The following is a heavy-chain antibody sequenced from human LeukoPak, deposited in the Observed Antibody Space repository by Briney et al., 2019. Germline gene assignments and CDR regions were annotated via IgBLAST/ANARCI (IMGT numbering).Heavy chain of an antibody. CDR3: ARGPAGYSSGWYGINWFDP. CDR2: VNHSGST. J-gene: IGHJ5*02. D-gene: IGHD6-19*01. CDR1: GGSFSDYY. Sequence: PSETLSLTCAVYGGSFSDYYWSWIRQPPGKGLEWIGEVNHSGSTNYNPSLKSRVTISVDTSKNQFSLKLTSVTAADTAVYYCARGPAGYSSGWYGINWFDPWGQGTLVTVSS. V-gene: IGHV4-34*01.